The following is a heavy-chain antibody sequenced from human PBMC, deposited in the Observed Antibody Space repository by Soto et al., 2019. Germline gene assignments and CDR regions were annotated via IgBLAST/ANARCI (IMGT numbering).Heavy chain of an antibody. D-gene: IGHD3-9*01. CDR1: GFTFSDYY. V-gene: IGHV3-11*05. Sequence: QVQLVESGGGLVKPGGSLRLSCAASGFTFSDYYMSWIHQAPGKGLEWVSYIGSSSTYTNYADSVKGRFTISRDNAKNSLYLQINSLRAEDTAVYYCARDADILTGSDAFDIWGQGTMVTVSS. CDR2: IGSSSTYT. J-gene: IGHJ3*02. CDR3: ARDADILTGSDAFDI.